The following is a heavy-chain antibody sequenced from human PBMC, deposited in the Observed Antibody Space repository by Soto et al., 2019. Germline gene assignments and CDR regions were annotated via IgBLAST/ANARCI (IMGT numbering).Heavy chain of an antibody. CDR1: GGSISSGGYS. CDR3: ARVRSGAAGTPDSWFDP. D-gene: IGHD6-13*01. CDR2: IYHSGST. J-gene: IGHJ5*02. Sequence: KASETLSLTCAVSGGSISSGGYSWSWIRQPPGKGLEWIGYIYHSGSTYYNPSLKSRVTISVDRSKNQFSLKLSSVTAADTAVYYCARVRSGAAGTPDSWFDPWGQGTLVTVSS. V-gene: IGHV4-30-2*01.